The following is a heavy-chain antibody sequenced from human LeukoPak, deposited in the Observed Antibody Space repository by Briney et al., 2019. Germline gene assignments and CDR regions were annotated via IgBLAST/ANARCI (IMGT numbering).Heavy chain of an antibody. J-gene: IGHJ4*02. CDR2: VHYSGIT. CDR3: VRRLTGPYSGSYYFDY. CDR1: GGSISINTYY. Sequence: PSETLSLTCTVSGGSISINTYYWVWIRQPPGKGLEWIGGVHYSGITYYNPSLKSRVTISVDTSKNQFSLNLSSVTAADTTVYYCVRRLTGPYSGSYYFDYWGQGTLVTVSS. V-gene: IGHV4-39*01. D-gene: IGHD1-26*01.